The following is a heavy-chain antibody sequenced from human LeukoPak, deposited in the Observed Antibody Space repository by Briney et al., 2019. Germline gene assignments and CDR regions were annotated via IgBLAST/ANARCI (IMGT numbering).Heavy chain of an antibody. D-gene: IGHD6-13*01. J-gene: IGHJ4*02. CDR2: IWYDGSKE. CDR3: RAAAAGMMYHFDY. V-gene: IGHV3-33*01. Sequence: PGGSLRLSCEASGFTLSSYVMHWVRQAPGKGLEWVADIWYDGSKEYYADSVKGRFTISRDNSKNTLYLQMNSLRAEDTAVYYCRAAAAGMMYHFDYWGQGTLVTVSS. CDR1: GFTLSSYV.